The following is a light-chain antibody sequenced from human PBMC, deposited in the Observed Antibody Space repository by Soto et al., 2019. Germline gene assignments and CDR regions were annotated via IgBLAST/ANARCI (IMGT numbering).Light chain of an antibody. CDR2: ANN. J-gene: IGLJ3*02. CDR1: NSNIGADYD. V-gene: IGLV1-40*01. Sequence: QSVLTQPPSVSGAPGQRVTISCTGTNSNIGADYDVHWYQHLPGTAPKLLLYANNNRPSGVPDRFSGSRSGPSASLAITGLQADDEADYFCQSYDTTRSGWVFGGGTQLTVL. CDR3: QSYDTTRSGWV.